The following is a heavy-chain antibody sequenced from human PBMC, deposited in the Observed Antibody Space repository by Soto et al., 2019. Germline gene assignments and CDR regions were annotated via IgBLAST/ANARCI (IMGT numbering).Heavy chain of an antibody. D-gene: IGHD3-10*01. V-gene: IGHV1-3*01. J-gene: IGHJ6*02. CDR3: ARDQLSRGDYYYYGMDV. CDR2: INAGNGNT. CDR1: GYTFTSYA. Sequence: ASVKVSCKASGYTFTSYAMHWVRQAPGQRLEWMGRINAGNGNTKYSQKFQGRVTITRDTSASTAYMELSSLRSEDTAAYYCARDQLSRGDYYYYGMDVWGQGTTVTVSS.